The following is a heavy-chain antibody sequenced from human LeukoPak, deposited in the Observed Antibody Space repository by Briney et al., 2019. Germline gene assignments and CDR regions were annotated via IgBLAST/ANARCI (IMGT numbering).Heavy chain of an antibody. J-gene: IGHJ4*02. CDR1: GFPFSSYW. D-gene: IGHD5-24*01. V-gene: IGHV3-7*04. CDR2: IKQDGSKK. Sequence: GGSLRLSWVASGFPFSSYWMTWVRQAPGKGLEWVANIKQDGSKKSYVDSVKGRFTISRDNAKNSLYLQMNSLRAEDTAIYYCTRVGYIDEGIDYWGQGTLVTVSS. CDR3: TRVGYIDEGIDY.